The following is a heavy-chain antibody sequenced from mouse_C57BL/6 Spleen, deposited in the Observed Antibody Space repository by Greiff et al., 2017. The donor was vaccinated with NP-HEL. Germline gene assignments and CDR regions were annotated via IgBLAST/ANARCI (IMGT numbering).Heavy chain of an antibody. Sequence: VKLQQPGAELVKPGASVKMSCKASGYTFTSYWITWVKQRPGQGLEWIGDIYPGSGSTNYNEKFKSKATLTVDTSSSTAYMQLSSLTSEDSAVYYCARSGGSSYVGYFDVWGTGTTVTVSS. V-gene: IGHV1-55*01. CDR2: IYPGSGST. J-gene: IGHJ1*03. CDR3: ARSGGSSYVGYFDV. CDR1: GYTFTSYW. D-gene: IGHD1-1*01.